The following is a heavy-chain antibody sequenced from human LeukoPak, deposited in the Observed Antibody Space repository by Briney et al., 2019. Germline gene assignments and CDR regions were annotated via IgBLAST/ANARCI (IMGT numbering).Heavy chain of an antibody. D-gene: IGHD2-2*02. J-gene: IGHJ4*02. CDR2: VSDAGITK. CDR1: GFTFSDYT. Sequence: GRSLRLSCAASGFTFSDYTMHWVRQAPGKGLEWVALVSDAGITKYNADSVKGRFTISRDNSKNSVFLQMNSLTSEDTALYYCAKADCSSPDCYTLDFWGQGTLVTVSS. CDR3: AKADCSSPDCYTLDF. V-gene: IGHV3-30*04.